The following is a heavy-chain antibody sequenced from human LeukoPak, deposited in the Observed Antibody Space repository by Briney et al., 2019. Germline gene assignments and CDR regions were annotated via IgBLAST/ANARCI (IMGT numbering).Heavy chain of an antibody. V-gene: IGHV3-23*01. CDR3: ARKGGSSGWYTSDY. J-gene: IGHJ4*02. D-gene: IGHD6-19*01. CDR1: GFTFSSYA. Sequence: GGSLRLSCAASGFTFSSYAMSWVRQAPGKGLEWVSAISGSGGSTYYADSVKGRFTISRDNSKNSLYLQMNSLRAEDTAVYYCARKGGSSGWYTSDYWGQGTLVTVSS. CDR2: ISGSGGST.